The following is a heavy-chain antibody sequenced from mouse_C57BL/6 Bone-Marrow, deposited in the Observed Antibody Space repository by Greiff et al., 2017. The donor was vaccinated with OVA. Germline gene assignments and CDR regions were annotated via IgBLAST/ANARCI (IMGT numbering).Heavy chain of an antibody. Sequence: QVHVKQSGAELVRPGTSVKLSCKASGYTFTSYWMHWVKQRPGQGLEWIGVIDPSDSYTNYNQKFKGKATLTVDTSSSTAYMQLSSLTSEDSAVYYCAREGYYYGSSLFAYWGQGTLVTVSA. CDR3: AREGYYYGSSLFAY. J-gene: IGHJ3*01. CDR2: IDPSDSYT. CDR1: GYTFTSYW. V-gene: IGHV1-59*01. D-gene: IGHD1-1*01.